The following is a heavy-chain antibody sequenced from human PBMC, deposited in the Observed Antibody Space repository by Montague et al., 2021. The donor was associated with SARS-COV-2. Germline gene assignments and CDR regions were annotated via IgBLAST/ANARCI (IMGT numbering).Heavy chain of an antibody. V-gene: IGHV4-34*01. CDR1: GTSFSGYY. D-gene: IGHD3-10*01. J-gene: IGHJ6*03. CDR3: ARLRDGVVPSPILGVGPYYSYYYMDV. Sequence: SETLSLTCAVHGTSFSGYYWNWIRQPPGKGLEWIGEINHGGSTKYSPSLKSRLTISADTSKNQFSLKLTSVAAPDTAVYYCARLRDGVVPSPILGVGPYYSYYYMDVWGRGTTVTVSS. CDR2: INHGGST.